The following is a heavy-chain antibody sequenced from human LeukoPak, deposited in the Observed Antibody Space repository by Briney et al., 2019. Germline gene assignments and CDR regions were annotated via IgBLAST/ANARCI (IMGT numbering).Heavy chain of an antibody. CDR1: GGSISSYY. D-gene: IGHD6-19*01. CDR3: ARAGNSQWLVRGGNWFDP. J-gene: IGHJ5*02. Sequence: SETLSLTCTVSGGSISSYYWSWIRQPPGKGLEWIGYIYYSGSTNYNPSLKSRVTISVDTSKNQFSLKLSSVTAADTAVYYCARAGNSQWLVRGGNWFDPWGQGTLVTVSS. V-gene: IGHV4-59*01. CDR2: IYYSGST.